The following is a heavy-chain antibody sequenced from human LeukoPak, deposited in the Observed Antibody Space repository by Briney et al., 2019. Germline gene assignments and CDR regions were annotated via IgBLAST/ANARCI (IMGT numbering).Heavy chain of an antibody. V-gene: IGHV4-59*01. CDR3: ATADSYALAV. J-gene: IGHJ6*02. CDR1: GDSISSYY. Sequence: SKTLSLTCTVSGDSISSYYWNWIRQPPGQGLEWIGYVHYSGRGNHNPSLKSRVTMSLDTSKTHVALKLHSVPAADTAVYYCATADSYALAVWGQGTAVTVSS. CDR2: VHYSGRG.